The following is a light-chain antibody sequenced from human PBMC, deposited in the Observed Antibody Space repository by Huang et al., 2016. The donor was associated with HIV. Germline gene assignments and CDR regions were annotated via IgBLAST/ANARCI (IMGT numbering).Light chain of an antibody. V-gene: IGKV1-NL1*01. J-gene: IGKJ1*01. CDR1: QAIRKS. Sequence: DIQMTQSPSSLSASVGDKVHITCRASQAIRKSLVWYQQQPGKAPKLLLYGASRLESGVSSRFSGSGSGTEYTLTIRSLQPEDFATYYCQQYCSTPRTFGQGTKVEIK. CDR3: QQYCSTPRT. CDR2: GAS.